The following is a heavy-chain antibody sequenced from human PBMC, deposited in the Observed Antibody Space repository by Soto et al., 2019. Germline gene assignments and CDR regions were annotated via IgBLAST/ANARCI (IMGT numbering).Heavy chain of an antibody. CDR2: IYHSGST. CDR1: GGSIRSGGYS. J-gene: IGHJ5*02. Sequence: SETLSLTCAVSGGSIRSGGYSWSWIRQPPGKGLEWIGYIYHSGSTYYNPSLKSRVTISVDRSKNQFSLKLSSVTAADTAVYYCARARGPHWFDPWGQGTLVTVSS. CDR3: ARARGPHWFDP. V-gene: IGHV4-30-2*01.